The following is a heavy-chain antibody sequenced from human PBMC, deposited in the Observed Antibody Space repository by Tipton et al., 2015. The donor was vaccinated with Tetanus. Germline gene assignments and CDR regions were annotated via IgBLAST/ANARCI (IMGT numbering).Heavy chain of an antibody. D-gene: IGHD6-19*01. CDR2: ISGSGDKA. V-gene: IGHV3-23*01. J-gene: IGHJ4*02. CDR1: GFTFSNYA. CDR3: ARAPFDFSDYFDL. Sequence: SLRLSCAASGFTFSNYAVSWVRQAPGKGLEWVSSISGSGDKAYYADSVKGRFTISRDNSKNTVYLQMNSLRDEDTALYFCARAPFDFSDYFDLWGQGTPVTVSS.